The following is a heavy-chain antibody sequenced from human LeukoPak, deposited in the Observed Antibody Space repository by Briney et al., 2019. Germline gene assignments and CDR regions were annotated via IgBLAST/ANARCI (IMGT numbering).Heavy chain of an antibody. Sequence: PSETLSPICPVYGASFTSSSGSWIRQPPGKGLEWIGEINHSGSTNYNPSLKSRVTISLDMSKNQFSLNVSSVTAADTAVYYCARHLGTAFPWGPGTFVTVSS. V-gene: IGHV4-34*01. CDR3: ARHLGTAFP. J-gene: IGHJ5*02. D-gene: IGHD2-21*02. CDR2: INHSGST. CDR1: GASFTSSS.